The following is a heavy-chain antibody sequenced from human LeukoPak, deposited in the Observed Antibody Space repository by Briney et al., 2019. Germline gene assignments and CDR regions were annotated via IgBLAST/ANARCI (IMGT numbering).Heavy chain of an antibody. CDR2: ISYDGSNK. V-gene: IGHV3-30*18. J-gene: IGHJ4*02. D-gene: IGHD3-22*01. CDR3: AKRSSYYYDSSSYFDY. Sequence: PGGSLRLSCAASGFTFSSYGMHWVRQAPGKGLEWVAVISYDGSNKYYADSVKGRFTISRDNSKNTLYLQMNSLRAEDTAVYYCAKRSSYYYDSSSYFDYWGQGTLVTVSS. CDR1: GFTFSSYG.